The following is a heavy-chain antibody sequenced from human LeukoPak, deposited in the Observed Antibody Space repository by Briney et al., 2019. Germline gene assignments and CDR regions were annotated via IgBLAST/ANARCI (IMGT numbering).Heavy chain of an antibody. Sequence: PGGSLRLSCAASGFTFSDYYMSWIRQAPGKGLEWVSYISSSGSTIYYADSVKGRFTISRDNAKNSLYLQMNSLRAEDTAVYYCAGFYGSGSYYLNDYWGQGTLVTVSS. D-gene: IGHD3-10*01. J-gene: IGHJ4*02. CDR2: ISSSGSTI. CDR3: AGFYGSGSYYLNDY. V-gene: IGHV3-11*01. CDR1: GFTFSDYY.